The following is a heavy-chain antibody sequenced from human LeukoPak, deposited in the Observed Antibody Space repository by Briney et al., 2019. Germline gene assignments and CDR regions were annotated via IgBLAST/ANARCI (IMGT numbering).Heavy chain of an antibody. V-gene: IGHV5-51*01. Sequence: GESLKISCKGSGDKFFNYWIGWVRQKPGSGLEWMGIIYPGDSDTIYSPSFQGHVTLSADKSITTAYLQWSSLNASDTAMYYCARPVCVNGTCYPYYDHWGQGTMVTVSS. CDR2: IYPGDSDT. CDR3: ARPVCVNGTCYPYYDH. J-gene: IGHJ4*02. CDR1: GDKFFNYW. D-gene: IGHD2-2*01.